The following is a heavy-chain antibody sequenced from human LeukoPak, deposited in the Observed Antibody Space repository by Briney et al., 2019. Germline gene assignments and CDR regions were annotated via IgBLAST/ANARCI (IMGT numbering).Heavy chain of an antibody. J-gene: IGHJ4*02. CDR3: AKRNAVATEDY. Sequence: ASVKVSCKASGYTFTSYDINWVRQATGQGLEWMGWMNPNSGNTGYAQKFQGRVTMTINTSINTAYMELSSLRSDDKAVYYCAKRNAVATEDYWGQGTLLTVSS. CDR2: MNPNSGNT. D-gene: IGHD2-21*02. V-gene: IGHV1-8*01. CDR1: GYTFTSYD.